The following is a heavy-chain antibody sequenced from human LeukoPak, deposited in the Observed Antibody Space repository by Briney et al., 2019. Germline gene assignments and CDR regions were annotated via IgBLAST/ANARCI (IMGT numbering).Heavy chain of an antibody. V-gene: IGHV4-61*01. Sequence: SETLSLTCSVSGGSVSSSLNKWSWIRQPPGKGPEWIGEISYSGSASYNPSLRSRVTISIDTSTNQFSLTLDSVTAADTAVYYCATEAECSGGSCYSYGWFDPWGQGTQVIVSS. D-gene: IGHD2-15*01. CDR2: ISYSGSA. J-gene: IGHJ5*02. CDR1: GGSVSSSLNK. CDR3: ATEAECSGGSCYSYGWFDP.